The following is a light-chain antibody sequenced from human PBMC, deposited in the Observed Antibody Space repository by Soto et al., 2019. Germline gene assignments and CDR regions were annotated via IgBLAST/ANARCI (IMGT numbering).Light chain of an antibody. CDR3: QQYSNLHT. Sequence: DIQMTQSPSTLSASVGDRVTITCRASQSISNWLAWYQQKPGKAPKLLIYKASTLESGVPSRFSGSGAAAEFALTISSLQPDDFATYHCQQYSNLHTFGQGTKLEIK. CDR2: KAS. J-gene: IGKJ2*01. CDR1: QSISNW. V-gene: IGKV1-5*03.